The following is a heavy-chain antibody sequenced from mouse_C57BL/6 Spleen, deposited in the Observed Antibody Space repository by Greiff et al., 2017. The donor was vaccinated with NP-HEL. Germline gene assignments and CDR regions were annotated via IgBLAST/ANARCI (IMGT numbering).Heavy chain of an antibody. CDR2: ISAGGSYT. CDR1: GFTFSSYA. D-gene: IGHD1-1*01. J-gene: IGHJ2*01. Sequence: EVMLVESGGGLVKPGGSLKLSCAASGFTFSSYAMSWVRQTPEKRLEWVATISAGGSYTYYTDNVKGRFTISRDNAKNTLYLQMSHLKSEDTAMYYCARAYGSCMFDYWGQGTTLTVSS. CDR3: ARAYGSCMFDY. V-gene: IGHV5-4*03.